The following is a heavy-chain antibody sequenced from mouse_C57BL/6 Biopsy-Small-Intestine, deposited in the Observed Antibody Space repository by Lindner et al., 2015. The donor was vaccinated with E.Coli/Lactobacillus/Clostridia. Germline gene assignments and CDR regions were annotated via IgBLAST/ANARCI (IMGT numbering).Heavy chain of an antibody. Sequence: VQLQESGPELVKPGASVKISCKASGYSFTGYYMHWVKQSHGNILEWIGEIYPRSGNTYYYEKFKGKATLTADKSSSTAYMELRSLTSEDSAVYFCAGAAQATGFGYWGQGTLVTVSA. V-gene: IGHV1-83*01. CDR2: YPRSGNTY. D-gene: IGHD3-2*02. J-gene: IGHJ3*01. CDR1: YSFTGYYM. CDR3: GAAQATGFGY.